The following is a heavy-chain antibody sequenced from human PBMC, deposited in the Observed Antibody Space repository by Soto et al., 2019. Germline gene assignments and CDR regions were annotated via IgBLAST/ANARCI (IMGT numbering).Heavy chain of an antibody. CDR1: GGFFSGYY. V-gene: IGHV4-34*01. J-gene: IGHJ4*02. Sequence: QVQLQQWGAGLLKPSETLSLTCVVCGGFFSGYYWTWIRQPPGTGLEWIGEINHSGSTNYNPSLKSRVTISVDTSKNQFSLKLTSVTAADTAVYYCARDKITGLFDYWGQGTLVTVSS. CDR3: ARDKITGLFDY. D-gene: IGHD2-8*02. CDR2: INHSGST.